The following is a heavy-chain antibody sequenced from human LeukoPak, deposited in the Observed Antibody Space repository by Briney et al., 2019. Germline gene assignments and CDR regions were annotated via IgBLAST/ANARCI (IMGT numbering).Heavy chain of an antibody. D-gene: IGHD1-26*01. J-gene: IGHJ5*02. Sequence: GGSLRLSCAASAFTFSDYYMSWIRQAPGKGLEWVSYISSSGNTIYYADSVKGRFTISRDNAKNSLYLQMNSLRAEDTALYYCARGGDSGSFNWFDPWGQGTLVTVSS. CDR3: ARGGDSGSFNWFDP. CDR1: AFTFSDYY. V-gene: IGHV3-11*01. CDR2: ISSSGNTI.